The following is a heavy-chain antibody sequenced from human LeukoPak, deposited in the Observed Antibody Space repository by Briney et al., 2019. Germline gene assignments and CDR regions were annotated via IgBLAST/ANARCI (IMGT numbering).Heavy chain of an antibody. Sequence: PGGSLRLSCAASGFTFSSYGMHWVRQAPGKGLEWVAVISYDGSNKYYADSVKGRFTISRDNSKNTLYLQMNSLRAEDTAVYYCAGIGATITNPFDYWGQGTLVTVSS. J-gene: IGHJ4*02. D-gene: IGHD5-12*01. V-gene: IGHV3-30*03. CDR1: GFTFSSYG. CDR2: ISYDGSNK. CDR3: AGIGATITNPFDY.